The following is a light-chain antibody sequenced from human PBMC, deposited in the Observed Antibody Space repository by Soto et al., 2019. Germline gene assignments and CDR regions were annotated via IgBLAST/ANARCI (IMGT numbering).Light chain of an antibody. CDR2: SAT. J-gene: IGKJ1*01. CDR3: LQDHDYPRT. V-gene: IGKV1-6*01. CDR1: QDISKD. Sequence: AIQMTQSPTSLSASVGDRVIITCRASQDISKDLGWYQQKPGKAPKFLIYSATSTQSGVPSTFSGSGFGTDFTLTISSLQPEDFATYYCLQDHDYPRTFGQGTNVDIK.